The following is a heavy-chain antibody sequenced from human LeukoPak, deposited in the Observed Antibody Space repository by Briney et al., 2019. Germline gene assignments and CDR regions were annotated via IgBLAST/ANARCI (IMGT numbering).Heavy chain of an antibody. CDR1: GYTFNSYD. J-gene: IGHJ6*03. V-gene: IGHV1-8*03. D-gene: IGHD3-22*01. CDR3: ARGRVVVSAWGLQNYYYYYMDV. Sequence: ASVKVSCKASGYTFNSYDINWVRQATGQGLEWMGCMNPNSGNTGYAQKFQGRVTITRNTSISTSYMELSSLRSEDTAVYYCARGRVVVSAWGLQNYYYYYMDVWGKGTTVTVSS. CDR2: MNPNSGNT.